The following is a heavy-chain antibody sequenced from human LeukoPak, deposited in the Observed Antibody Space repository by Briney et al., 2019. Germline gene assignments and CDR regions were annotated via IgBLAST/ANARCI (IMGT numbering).Heavy chain of an antibody. CDR1: GFTFWSFW. CDR2: IYTDGSST. CDR3: ARGWGDVLTGDYYMDV. Sequence: GGSLRLSCAASGFTFWSFWMHWVRQAPGKGLVWVSRIYTDGSSTTYADSVKGRFTISRDNAKNTLYLQMNSLRAEDTAVYYCARGWGDVLTGDYYMDVWGKGTTVTISS. V-gene: IGHV3-74*01. D-gene: IGHD3-9*01. J-gene: IGHJ6*03.